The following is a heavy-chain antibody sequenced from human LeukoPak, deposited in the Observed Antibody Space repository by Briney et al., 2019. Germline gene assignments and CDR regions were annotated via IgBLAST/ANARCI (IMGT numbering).Heavy chain of an antibody. CDR2: ISYDGSNK. CDR1: GFTFSTYG. CDR3: ASQTGTTPR. Sequence: PGGSLRLSCAASGFTFSTYGMHWVRQAPGKGLEWVAVISYDGSNKYYTDSVKGRFTISRDNSKNTLYLQMNSLRVEDTAVYYCASQTGTTPRWGQGTLVTVSS. J-gene: IGHJ4*02. V-gene: IGHV3-30*03. D-gene: IGHD1-7*01.